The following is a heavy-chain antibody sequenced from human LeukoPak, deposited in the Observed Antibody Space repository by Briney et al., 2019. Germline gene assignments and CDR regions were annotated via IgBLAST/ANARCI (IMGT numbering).Heavy chain of an antibody. V-gene: IGHV3-23*01. D-gene: IGHD4-17*01. CDR3: AKDGYSSYGDYNFDY. CDR2: ISGSGGST. CDR1: GFTFSSYA. J-gene: IGHJ4*02. Sequence: HPGGSLRLSCAASGFTFSSYAMSWVRQAPGKGLERVSAISGSGGSTYYADSVKGRFTISRDNSKNTLYLQMNSLRAEDTAVYYCAKDGYSSYGDYNFDYWGQGTLVTVSS.